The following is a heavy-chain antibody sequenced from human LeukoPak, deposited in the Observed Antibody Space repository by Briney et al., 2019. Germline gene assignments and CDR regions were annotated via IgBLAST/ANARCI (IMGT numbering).Heavy chain of an antibody. D-gene: IGHD3-9*01. Sequence: GASVKVSCKASGYTFTSYDINWVRQATGQGLEWMGRMNPNSGNTGYAQKFQGRVTITRNTSISTAYMELSSLRSEDTAVYYCARAGAITIGALNWFDPWGQGTLVTVSS. V-gene: IGHV1-8*03. CDR3: ARAGAITIGALNWFDP. J-gene: IGHJ5*02. CDR2: MNPNSGNT. CDR1: GYTFTSYD.